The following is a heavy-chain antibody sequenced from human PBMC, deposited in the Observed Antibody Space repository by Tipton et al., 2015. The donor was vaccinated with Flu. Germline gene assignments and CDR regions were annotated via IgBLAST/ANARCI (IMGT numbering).Heavy chain of an antibody. D-gene: IGHD4-11*01. V-gene: IGHV4-38-2*01. Sequence: LRLSCSVSGASVGSPYCWGWIRQPPGKGLEWIGNICPGSPYYNPSLRSRVTISVARAKAQFSLRLTSVTAAGTAVYFCARRDFSNYVSEPKNCFDPWGQGILVTVSS. J-gene: IGHJ5*02. CDR2: ICPGSP. CDR1: GASVGSPYC. CDR3: ARRDFSNYVSEPKNCFDP.